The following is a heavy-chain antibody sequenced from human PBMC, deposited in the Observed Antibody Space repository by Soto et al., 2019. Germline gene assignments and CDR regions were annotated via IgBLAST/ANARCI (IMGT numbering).Heavy chain of an antibody. CDR3: ARTYDSSGTFDY. CDR2: IWYDGSNK. J-gene: IGHJ4*02. D-gene: IGHD3-22*01. CDR1: GFTFSSYG. V-gene: IGHV3-33*01. Sequence: GGSLRLSCAASGFTFSSYGMHWVRQAPGKGLEWVAVIWYDGSNKYYADSVKGRFTISRDNSKNTLYLQMNSLRAEDTAVYYCARTYDSSGTFDYWGQGTLVTVSS.